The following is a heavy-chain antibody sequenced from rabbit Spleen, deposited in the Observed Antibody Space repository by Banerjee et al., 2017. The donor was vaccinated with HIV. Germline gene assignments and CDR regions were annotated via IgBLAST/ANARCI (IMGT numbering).Heavy chain of an antibody. V-gene: IGHV1S40*01. Sequence: QSLEESGGGLVKPGTSLTLTCTASGFSFITIYYICWVRQAPGKGPEWIACVVPGSSGGTYYASWAKGRFTISKTSSTTVTLQMTSLTAADTATYFCARNYVNAFDPWGPGTLVTVS. CDR1: GFSFITIYY. CDR3: ARNYVNAFDP. D-gene: IGHD1-1*01. J-gene: IGHJ2*01. CDR2: VVPGSSGGT.